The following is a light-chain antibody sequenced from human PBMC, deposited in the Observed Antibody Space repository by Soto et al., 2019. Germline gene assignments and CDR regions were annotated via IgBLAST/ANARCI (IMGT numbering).Light chain of an antibody. CDR1: QSVHGSY. V-gene: IGKV3-20*01. Sequence: EIVLTQSPGTLSLSPGERATLSCRASQSVHGSYLDWLQHKPGQAPRLLIYRASSSATGVPDRFGGSGSGTDFTLTISSLQPEDVVVSYCQQYSSPPCTLGKGTKVETK. CDR3: QQYSSPPCT. CDR2: RAS. J-gene: IGKJ1*01.